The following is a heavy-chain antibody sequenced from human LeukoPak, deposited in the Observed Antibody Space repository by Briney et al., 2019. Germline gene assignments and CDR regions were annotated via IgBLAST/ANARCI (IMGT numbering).Heavy chain of an antibody. V-gene: IGHV3-23*01. J-gene: IGHJ6*02. D-gene: IGHD5-12*01. CDR3: AKTHYDLLDV. CDR2: MNNGPGAT. CDR1: GFSFSTSP. Sequence: GGSLRLSCAASGFSFSTSPMSWVRQPPGKGLEWVSAMNNGPGATFYRDSVRGRFTISRDDSKSTLYLQMNSLRAEDTGTYYCAKTHYDLLDVWGQGTTVNVSS.